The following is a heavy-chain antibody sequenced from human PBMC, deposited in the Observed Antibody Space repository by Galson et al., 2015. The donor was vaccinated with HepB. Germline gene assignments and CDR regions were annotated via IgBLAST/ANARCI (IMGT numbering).Heavy chain of an antibody. Sequence: SVKVSCKASGGTFSSYAISWVRQAPGQGLEWMGGIIPIFGTANYAQKFQGRVTITADESTSTAYMELSSLRSEDTAVYYCARSCLRLSSGFNPDYWGQGTLVTVSS. CDR1: GGTFSSYA. CDR2: IIPIFGTA. J-gene: IGHJ4*02. V-gene: IGHV1-69*13. D-gene: IGHD3-22*01. CDR3: ARSCLRLSSGFNPDY.